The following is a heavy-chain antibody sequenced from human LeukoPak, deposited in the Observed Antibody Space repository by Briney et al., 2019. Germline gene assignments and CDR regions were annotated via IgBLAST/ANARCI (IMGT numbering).Heavy chain of an antibody. CDR2: ISSSSNYI. J-gene: IGHJ4*02. CDR3: ARGNSAYDY. Sequence: PGGSLRLPCAASGFTFSSYNMNWVRQAPGKGLEWVSSISSSSNYIYYADSVKGRFTISRDNAKNSLYLQMNSLRAEDTAVYYCARGNSAYDYWGQGTLVTVSS. V-gene: IGHV3-21*01. CDR1: GFTFSSYN. D-gene: IGHD5-12*01.